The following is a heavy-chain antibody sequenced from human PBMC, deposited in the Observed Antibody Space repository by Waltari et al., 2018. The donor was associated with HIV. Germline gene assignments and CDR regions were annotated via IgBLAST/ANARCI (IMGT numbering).Heavy chain of an antibody. CDR2: IYYSGTT. V-gene: IGHV4-39*01. Sequence: QLQLQESGPGLVKPSETLSLTCTVSGGSISSSSYYWGWIRQPPGKGLGWIGSIYYSGTTYYNPSLKRRVTISVDTSKNQFALKLSSATAADTAVYYCARHSPDYHDSSGYYYENWFDPWGQGTLVTVSS. CDR3: ARHSPDYHDSSGYYYENWFDP. J-gene: IGHJ5*02. D-gene: IGHD3-22*01. CDR1: GGSISSSSYY.